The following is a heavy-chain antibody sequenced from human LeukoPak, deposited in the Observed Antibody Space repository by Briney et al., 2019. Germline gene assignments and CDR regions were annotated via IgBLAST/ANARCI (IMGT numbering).Heavy chain of an antibody. CDR1: GGSFSSRDYY. CDR3: ATIPEDRENYIDY. Sequence: SETLSLTCTVSGGSFSSRDYYWTWIRQSPGKGLEWVGLIYYSGTTYYSPSLKSRIAMSVDTSKNQFSLRLISVTAADTAVYYCATIPEDRENYIDYWGQGTLVTVSS. CDR2: IYYSGTT. V-gene: IGHV4-30-4*01. D-gene: IGHD1-14*01. J-gene: IGHJ4*02.